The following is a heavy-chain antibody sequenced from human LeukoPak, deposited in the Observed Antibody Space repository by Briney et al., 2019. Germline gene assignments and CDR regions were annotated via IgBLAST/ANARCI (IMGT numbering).Heavy chain of an antibody. CDR2: INSDGSWT. D-gene: IGHD2/OR15-2a*01. V-gene: IGHV3-74*01. CDR3: VSFYETY. Sequence: GGSLRLSCAASGNYWMHWVRQVPGKGLVWVSHINSDGSWTSYADSVKGRFTISKDNAKNTMYLQMNSLRAEDTAVYYCVSFYETYWGRGTLVTVSS. CDR1: GNYW. J-gene: IGHJ4*02.